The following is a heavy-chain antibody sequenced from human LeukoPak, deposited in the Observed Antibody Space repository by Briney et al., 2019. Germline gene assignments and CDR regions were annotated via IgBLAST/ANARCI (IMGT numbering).Heavy chain of an antibody. J-gene: IGHJ4*02. CDR3: ARDSLVGADYYFDY. CDR2: IYYSGST. CDR1: GGSISSYY. Sequence: SETLSLTCTVSGGSISSYYWSWLRQPPGKGLEWIGYIYYSGSTSYNPSLKSRVTISVDTSKNQISLKVRSVTAADTAVYYCARDSLVGADYYFDYWGQGTLVTVSS. D-gene: IGHD1-26*01. V-gene: IGHV4-59*01.